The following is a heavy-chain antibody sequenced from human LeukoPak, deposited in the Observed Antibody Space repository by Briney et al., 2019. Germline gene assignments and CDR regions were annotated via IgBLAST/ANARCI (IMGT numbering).Heavy chain of an antibody. Sequence: SETLSLTCTVSGGSISSYYWSWIRQPPGKGLEWIGYIYYTGNNNYNPSLKSRVTMSVDTSKNQFSMKLSSVTAADTAVYYCAREFYCSGGICYDYWGQGTLVTVSS. CDR2: IYYTGNN. D-gene: IGHD2-15*01. CDR3: AREFYCSGGICYDY. CDR1: GGSISSYY. J-gene: IGHJ4*02. V-gene: IGHV4-59*12.